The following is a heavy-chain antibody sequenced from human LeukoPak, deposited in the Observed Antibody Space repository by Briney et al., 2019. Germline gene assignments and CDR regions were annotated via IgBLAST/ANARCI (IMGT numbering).Heavy chain of an antibody. Sequence: ASVEVSCKASGYSFTGYYIHWVRQAPGQGLEWMGWINPNSGGTNYAQKFQGRVTMTRDTSISTAYMELSRLRSDDTAVYYCARGDIVVLPASIPHNRFDPWGQGTLVTVSS. J-gene: IGHJ5*02. V-gene: IGHV1-2*02. D-gene: IGHD2-2*02. CDR3: ARGDIVVLPASIPHNRFDP. CDR1: GYSFTGYY. CDR2: INPNSGGT.